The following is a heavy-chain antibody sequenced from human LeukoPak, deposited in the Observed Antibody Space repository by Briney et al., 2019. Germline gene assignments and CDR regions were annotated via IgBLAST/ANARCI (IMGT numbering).Heavy chain of an antibody. CDR2: IYYSGST. D-gene: IGHD4-17*01. J-gene: IGHJ6*03. CDR1: GGSISSYY. V-gene: IGHV4-59*01. CDR3: ARAVIDGDYYYYYCMAV. Sequence: PSETLSLTCTVSGGSISSYYWSWIRQPPGKGLEWIGYIYYSGSTNYNPSLKSRVTISIDTSNNQFSLKLSSVTAADTAVYYCARAVIDGDYYYYYCMAVWGEGTTVTISS.